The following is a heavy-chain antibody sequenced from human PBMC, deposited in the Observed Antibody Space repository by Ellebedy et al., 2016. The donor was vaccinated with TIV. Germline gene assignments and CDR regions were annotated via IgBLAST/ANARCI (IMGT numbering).Heavy chain of an antibody. CDR3: ARALRFLNYGMDV. Sequence: MPSETLSLTCAVYGGSFSGYYWSWIRQPPGKGLEWIGEINHSGSTNYNPSLKSRVTISVDTSKNQFSLKLSSVTAADTAVYYCARALRFLNYGMDVWGQGTTVTVSS. V-gene: IGHV4-34*01. CDR2: INHSGST. D-gene: IGHD3-3*01. CDR1: GGSFSGYY. J-gene: IGHJ6*02.